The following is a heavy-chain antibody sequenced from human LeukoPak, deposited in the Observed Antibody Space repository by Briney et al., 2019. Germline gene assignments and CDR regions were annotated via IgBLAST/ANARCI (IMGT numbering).Heavy chain of an antibody. CDR1: GFTFSGFE. CDR3: ARDPVNCGGDCYQA. J-gene: IGHJ5*02. D-gene: IGHD2-21*02. V-gene: IGHV3-48*03. Sequence: PGGSLRLSCAASGFTFSGFEMNWVRQAPGKGLEWVSYISSSGSTRYYADSVEGRFTASRDNAKNSLYLQMNSLRAEDTAVYYCARDPVNCGGDCYQAWGQGTLVTVSS. CDR2: ISSSGSTR.